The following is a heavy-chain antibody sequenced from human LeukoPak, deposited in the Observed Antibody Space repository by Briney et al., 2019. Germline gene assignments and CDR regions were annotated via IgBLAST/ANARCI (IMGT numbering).Heavy chain of an antibody. V-gene: IGHV3-74*01. D-gene: IGHD2-15*01. J-gene: IGHJ4*02. CDR2: ISTDGYTT. Sequence: EGSLRLSCAASGLAFSAYKMHWVRQAPRKGLVWVSRISTDGYTTDYADFVQGRFTASRDNTKNTWSLEMNSLRAEDTAVYYCVVGGSPGYWGQGTLVTVSS. CDR3: VVGGSPGY. CDR1: GLAFSAYK.